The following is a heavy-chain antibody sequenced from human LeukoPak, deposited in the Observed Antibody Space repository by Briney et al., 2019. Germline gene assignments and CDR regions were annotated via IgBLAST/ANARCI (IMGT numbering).Heavy chain of an antibody. J-gene: IGHJ4*02. CDR2: IKQDGSDK. D-gene: IGHD2-8*01. V-gene: IGHV3-7*01. CDR3: ASLCTNGVCSGY. Sequence: GGSLRLSCAASGFTLSNYWMSWVRQARGKGLEWVAKIKQDGSDKYYVDSVKGRFTISRDNAKNSLYLQMNSLRAEDTAVYYCASLCTNGVCSGYWGQGTLVTVSS. CDR1: GFTLSNYW.